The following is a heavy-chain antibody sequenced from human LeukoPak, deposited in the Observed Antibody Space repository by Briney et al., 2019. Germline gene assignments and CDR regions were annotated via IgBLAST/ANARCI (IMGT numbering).Heavy chain of an antibody. J-gene: IGHJ3*02. CDR1: GGSISTSNYY. D-gene: IGHD5-18*01. Sequence: PSETLSLTCTVSGGSISTSNYYWGWIRQPPGKGLEWIGNIFYSGSTYYSPSLKSRVTISVDTSKNQFSLKLSSVTAADTAVYYCARGCLQLWLFSAQGHAFDIWGQGTMVTVSS. CDR2: IFYSGST. CDR3: ARGCLQLWLFSAQGHAFDI. V-gene: IGHV4-39*07.